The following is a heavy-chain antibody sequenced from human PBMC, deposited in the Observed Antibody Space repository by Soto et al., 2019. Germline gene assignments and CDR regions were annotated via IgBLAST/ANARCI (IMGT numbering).Heavy chain of an antibody. Sequence: EVQLVESGGGLVQPGRSLRLSCVASGFTFDDYAMHWVRQAPGKGLEWVSGITWSGGTRDYADSVKGRFTISRDNAKNSVYLQMDSLRVEDTALYYCIRGRQGWVQPLGRGTLVTVSS. CDR2: ITWSGGTR. CDR1: GFTFDDYA. J-gene: IGHJ1*01. V-gene: IGHV3-9*01. CDR3: IRGRQGWVQP. D-gene: IGHD6-19*01.